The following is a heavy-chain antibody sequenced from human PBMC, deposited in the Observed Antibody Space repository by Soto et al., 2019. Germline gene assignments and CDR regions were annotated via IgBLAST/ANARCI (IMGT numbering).Heavy chain of an antibody. Sequence: GGSLRLSCAASGFTFSSYAMSWVRQAPGQGLEWVSAISGSGGSTYYADSVKGRFTISRDNSKNTLYLQMNSLRAEDTAVYYPAKGITAWTVDYGMDVWGPGTTVTVAS. CDR3: AKGITAWTVDYGMDV. D-gene: IGHD3-3*01. V-gene: IGHV3-23*01. J-gene: IGHJ6*02. CDR2: ISGSGGST. CDR1: GFTFSSYA.